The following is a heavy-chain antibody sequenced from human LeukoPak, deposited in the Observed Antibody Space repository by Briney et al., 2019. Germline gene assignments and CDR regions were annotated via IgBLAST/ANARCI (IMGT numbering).Heavy chain of an antibody. D-gene: IGHD2-15*01. V-gene: IGHV3-48*03. CDR1: GFTFSSYE. CDR2: ISSSGTTI. J-gene: IGHJ5*02. Sequence: QPGGSLRLSCAASGFTFSSYEMNWVRQAPGKGVEWGSYISSSGTTIYYADSVKSRFTISRDNAKNSLYLQMNSLRAVDTAVYYCARVGVVVAATGNLWFDPWGQGTLVTVSS. CDR3: ARVGVVVAATGNLWFDP.